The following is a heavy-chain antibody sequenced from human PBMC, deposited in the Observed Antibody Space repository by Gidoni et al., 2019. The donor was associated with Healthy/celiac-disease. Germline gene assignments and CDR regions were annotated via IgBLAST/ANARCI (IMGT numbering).Heavy chain of an antibody. CDR3: AKGLTYYDFWSGYYTGGGFDY. CDR1: GFTFRSYA. V-gene: IGHV3-23*01. J-gene: IGHJ4*02. CDR2: IRCSGGST. Sequence: EVQLLESGGGLVQPGGSLRLSCAASGFTFRSYAMSWVLQAPGKGLEWVSAIRCSGGSTYSSDSVKGRRPISSDNSKNTLYLQMNSLRAEDTAVYYCAKGLTYYDFWSGYYTGGGFDYWGQGTLVTVSS. D-gene: IGHD3-3*01.